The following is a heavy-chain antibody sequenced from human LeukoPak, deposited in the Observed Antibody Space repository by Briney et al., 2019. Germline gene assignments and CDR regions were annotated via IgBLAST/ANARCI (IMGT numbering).Heavy chain of an antibody. CDR1: GSTFDDYA. D-gene: IGHD2-15*01. CDR2: ISWNSGSI. V-gene: IGHV3-9*01. CDR3: AKGKYCSGGSCYSGGYFDY. J-gene: IGHJ4*02. Sequence: PGGSLRLSCAASGSTFDDYAMRWVRQAPGKGLEWVSGISWNSGSIGYADSVKGRFTISRDNAKNSLYLQMNSLRAEDTALYYCAKGKYCSGGSCYSGGYFDYWGQGTLVTVSS.